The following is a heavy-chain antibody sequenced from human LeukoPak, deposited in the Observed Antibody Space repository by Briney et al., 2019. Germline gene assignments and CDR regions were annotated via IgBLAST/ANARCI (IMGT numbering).Heavy chain of an antibody. Sequence: SVRVSCKASGGTFSSYAISWVRQAPGQGLEWMGGIIPIFGTANYAQKFQGRVTITADESTSTAYMELSSPRSEDTAVYYCARGMAPNWYFDLWGRGTLVTVSS. V-gene: IGHV1-69*13. J-gene: IGHJ2*01. D-gene: IGHD5-24*01. CDR3: ARGMAPNWYFDL. CDR2: IIPIFGTA. CDR1: GGTFSSYA.